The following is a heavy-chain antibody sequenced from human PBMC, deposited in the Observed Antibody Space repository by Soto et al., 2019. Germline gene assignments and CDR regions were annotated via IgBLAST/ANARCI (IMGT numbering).Heavy chain of an antibody. V-gene: IGHV1-69*06. CDR1: GGTFSSNA. J-gene: IGHJ6*02. CDR2: IIPILDTA. CDR3: ARSTTVPSRGSVYYYIGMDD. D-gene: IGHD1-26*01. Sequence: QVQLVQSGTEVKKPGSSVKVSCKASGGTFSSNAISWVRQAPGQGLEWMGGIIPILDTAKYGQKFQGRFTITADKSTSTAYMEVGSLSSEATTVYYCARSTTVPSRGSVYYYIGMDDWGQGTTVTVSS.